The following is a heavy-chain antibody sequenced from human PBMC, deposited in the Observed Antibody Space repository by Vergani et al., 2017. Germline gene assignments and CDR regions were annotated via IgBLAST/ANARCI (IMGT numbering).Heavy chain of an antibody. CDR2: IKQDGSEK. Sequence: EVQLVESGGGLVQPGGSLRLSCAASGFTFSSYWMSWVRQAPGKGLEWVANIKQDGSEKYYVDSVKGRFTISRDNAKNSLYLQMNSLRAEDTAVYYCARAEGFGVVVTASIDYWGQGTLVTVSS. J-gene: IGHJ4*02. D-gene: IGHD2-2*01. V-gene: IGHV3-7*01. CDR3: ARAEGFGVVVTASIDY. CDR1: GFTFSSYW.